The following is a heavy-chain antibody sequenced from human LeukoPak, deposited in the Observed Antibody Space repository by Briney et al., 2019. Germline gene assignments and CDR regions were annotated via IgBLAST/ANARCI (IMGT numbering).Heavy chain of an antibody. Sequence: TSGGSLRLSCTASGFTFSHYTINWVRQAPGKGLECVSSISSTSSYISYADSVKGRFTISRDNSKNTLYLQMNSLRPEDTAVYYCAKDHGSGTWGYFDYWGQGTLVTVSS. CDR3: AKDHGSGTWGYFDY. V-gene: IGHV3-21*01. J-gene: IGHJ4*02. D-gene: IGHD3-10*01. CDR1: GFTFSHYT. CDR2: ISSTSSYI.